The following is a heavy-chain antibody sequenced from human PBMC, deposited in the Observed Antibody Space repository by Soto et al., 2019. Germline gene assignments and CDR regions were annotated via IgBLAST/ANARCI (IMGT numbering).Heavy chain of an antibody. V-gene: IGHV1-69*13. Sequence: ASVKVSCKASGGTFSSYAISWVRQAPGQGLEWMGGIIPIFGTANYAQKFQGRVTITADESTSTAYMELSSLRSEDTAVYYCARDYYDSSGYYPNWFDPWGQGTLVTVSS. J-gene: IGHJ5*02. D-gene: IGHD3-22*01. CDR3: ARDYYDSSGYYPNWFDP. CDR1: GGTFSSYA. CDR2: IIPIFGTA.